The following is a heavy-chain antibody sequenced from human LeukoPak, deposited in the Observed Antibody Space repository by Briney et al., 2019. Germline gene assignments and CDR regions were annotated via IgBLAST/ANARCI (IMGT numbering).Heavy chain of an antibody. CDR2: MNPNSGNT. CDR3: ARKGVPAAHYYYYGMDV. V-gene: IGHV1-8*01. J-gene: IGHJ6*02. Sequence: ASVKVSCKASGYTFTSYDINWVRQATGQGLEWMGWMNPNSGNTGYAQKCQGRVTMTRNTSISTAYMELSSLRSEDTAVYYCARKGVPAAHYYYYGMDVWGQGTTVTVSS. CDR1: GYTFTSYD. D-gene: IGHD2-2*01.